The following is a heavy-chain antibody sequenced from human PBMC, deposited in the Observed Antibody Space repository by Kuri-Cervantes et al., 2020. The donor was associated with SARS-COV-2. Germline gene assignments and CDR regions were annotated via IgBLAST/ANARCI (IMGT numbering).Heavy chain of an antibody. V-gene: IGHV3-30*18. J-gene: IGHJ6*02. CDR1: GFTFSSCG. CDR2: ISYDGSNK. D-gene: IGHD4-11*01. Sequence: LSLTCAASGFTFSSCGMHWVRQAPGKGLEWVAVISYDGSNKYYADSVKGRFTISRDNSKNTLYLQMNSLRAEDTAVYYCAKPHYSKAYYYYGMDVWGQGTTVTVSS. CDR3: AKPHYSKAYYYYGMDV.